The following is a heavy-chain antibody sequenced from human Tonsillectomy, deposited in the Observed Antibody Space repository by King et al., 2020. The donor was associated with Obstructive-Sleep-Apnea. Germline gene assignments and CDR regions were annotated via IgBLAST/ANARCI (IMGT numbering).Heavy chain of an antibody. J-gene: IGHJ6*02. CDR3: ARGRWLRFDYYYYDGMDV. CDR1: GFTVSSNY. Sequence: VQLVESGGGLVQPGGSLRLSCAASGFTVSSNYMSWVRQAPGKGLEWVSVIYSGGSTYYADCVKGRFTISRDNSKNTLYLQMNSLRAEDTAVYYCARGRWLRFDYYYYDGMDVWGQGTTVTVSS. V-gene: IGHV3-66*01. CDR2: IYSGGST. D-gene: IGHD5-12*01.